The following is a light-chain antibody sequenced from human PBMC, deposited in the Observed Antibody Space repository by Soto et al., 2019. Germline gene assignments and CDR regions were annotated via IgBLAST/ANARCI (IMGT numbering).Light chain of an antibody. CDR1: QSVSSSY. CDR3: QQYGSLPRT. Sequence: EIVLTQSPGTLSLSPGERATLSCRASQSVSSSYLARYQQKPGQAPRLLIYGASSRATGIPDRFSGSGSGTAFTLTISRLEPEDFAVYYCQQYGSLPRTFGQGTKVEIK. J-gene: IGKJ1*01. V-gene: IGKV3-20*01. CDR2: GAS.